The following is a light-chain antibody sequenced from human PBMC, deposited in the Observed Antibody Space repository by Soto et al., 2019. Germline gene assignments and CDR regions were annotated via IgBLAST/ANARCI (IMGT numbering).Light chain of an antibody. V-gene: IGLV2-14*01. CDR3: SSYTGSSTLV. CDR1: SSDVGGYHY. Sequence: QSALTQPASVSGSPGQSITISCTGTSSDVGGYHYVSWYQQHPGKAPKLMIYEVSNRPSGVSNRFSGSKSGNTASLIISGLQAEDEADYYCSSYTGSSTLVFGGGTKLTVL. J-gene: IGLJ3*02. CDR2: EVS.